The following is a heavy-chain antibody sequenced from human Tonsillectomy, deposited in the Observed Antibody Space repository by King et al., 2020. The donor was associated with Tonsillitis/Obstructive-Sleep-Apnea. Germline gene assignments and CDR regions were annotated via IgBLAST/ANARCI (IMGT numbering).Heavy chain of an antibody. CDR3: AAGENYYYMDV. Sequence: QLVESGPEVKKPGTAVKVSCKASGFTFTSSAVQWVRQARGQRLEWIGGIVVGSGNTNYAQKFQERVTITRAMSTSTAYMELSSLRTEDTAVYYCAAGENYYYMDVWGKGSTVTVSS. V-gene: IGHV1-58*01. CDR2: IVVGSGNT. CDR1: GFTFTSSA. J-gene: IGHJ6*03.